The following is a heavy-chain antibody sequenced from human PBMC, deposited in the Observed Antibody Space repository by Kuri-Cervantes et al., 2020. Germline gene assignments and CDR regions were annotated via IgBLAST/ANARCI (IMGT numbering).Heavy chain of an antibody. D-gene: IGHD3-3*01. CDR3: ARRAYGVGFDP. J-gene: IGHJ5*02. Sequence: SETLSLTCTVSGGSISSSSYYWGWIRQPPGKGLEWIGSIYYSGSTYYNPSLKSRVTISVDTSKNQFSLKLSSVTAADTALYYCARRAYGVGFDPWGQGIMVTVSS. CDR2: IYYSGST. CDR1: GGSISSSSYY. V-gene: IGHV4-39*01.